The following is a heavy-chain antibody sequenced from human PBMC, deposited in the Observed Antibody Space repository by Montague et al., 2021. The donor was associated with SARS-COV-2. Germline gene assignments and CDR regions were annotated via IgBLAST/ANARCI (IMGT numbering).Heavy chain of an antibody. Sequence: SETLSLTCTVSGGSISSYYWSWIRQPPGKGLEWIGYIYYSGSTNYNPSLKSRVTISLDTSKNQFSLKLNSVTAADTAVYYCARGSDGPDAFDFWGQGTMVTVSS. V-gene: IGHV4-59*01. J-gene: IGHJ3*01. CDR2: IYYSGST. CDR1: GGSISSYY. CDR3: ARGSDGPDAFDF. D-gene: IGHD5-18*01.